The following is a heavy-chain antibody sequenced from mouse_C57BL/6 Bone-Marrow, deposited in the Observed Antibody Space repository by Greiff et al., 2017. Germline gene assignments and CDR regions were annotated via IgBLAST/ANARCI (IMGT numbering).Heavy chain of an antibody. CDR2: IYPRSGNT. D-gene: IGHD2-1*01. J-gene: IGHJ3*01. CDR1: GYTFTSYG. Sequence: QVQLQQSGAELARPGASVKLSCKASGYTFTSYGISWVKQRTGQGLEWIGEIYPRSGNTYYNEKFKGKATLTADKSSSTAYMELRSLTSEDSAVYFCATIYYGAYWGRGTLVTVSA. V-gene: IGHV1-81*01. CDR3: ATIYYGAY.